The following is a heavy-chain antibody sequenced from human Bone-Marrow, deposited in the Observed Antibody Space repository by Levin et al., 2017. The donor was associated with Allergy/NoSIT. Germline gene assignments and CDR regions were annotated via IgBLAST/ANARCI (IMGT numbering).Heavy chain of an antibody. CDR1: GGSISPYY. V-gene: IGHV4-59*01. J-gene: IGHJ4*02. CDR3: ARGGGNAFFDS. D-gene: IGHD1-1*01. CDR2: IYYSGGT. Sequence: LSQTLSLTCTVSGGSISPYYWSWIRQPPGKGLEWIGYIYYSGGTAYTPSLKSRVSISLDTSKSQFSLKLSSVTPADTAVYYCARGGGNAFFDSWGQGTLVTVSS.